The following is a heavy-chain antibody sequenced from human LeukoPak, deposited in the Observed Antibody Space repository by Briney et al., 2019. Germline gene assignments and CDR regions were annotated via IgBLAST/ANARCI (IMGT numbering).Heavy chain of an antibody. J-gene: IGHJ6*03. CDR1: GFTLSSYW. D-gene: IGHD3-9*01. Sequence: GGSLRLSCAASGFTLSSYWMHWVRQAPGTGPVWVSYIDNDGTHTAYADSVRGRFTVSRDNAKNMLFLQMNGLRAGDTAIYYCTRGGFDHNMDVWGKGTMVTVSS. CDR2: IDNDGTHT. V-gene: IGHV3-74*01. CDR3: TRGGFDHNMDV.